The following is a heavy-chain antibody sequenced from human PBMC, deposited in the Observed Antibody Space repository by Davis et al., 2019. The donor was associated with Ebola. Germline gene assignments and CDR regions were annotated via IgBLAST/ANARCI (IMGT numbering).Heavy chain of an antibody. D-gene: IGHD3-10*01. CDR2: ISNSGSAI. CDR3: ATFYGSGAYFHYYGLDA. Sequence: GESLKISCAASGFSFSDFYMSWIRQAPGKGLEWLSYISNSGSAIGYADSVKGRFTISRDNAHNSLYLQINSLRAEDTAVYYCATFYGSGAYFHYYGLDAWGQGTTVTVSS. V-gene: IGHV3-11*04. J-gene: IGHJ6*02. CDR1: GFSFSDFY.